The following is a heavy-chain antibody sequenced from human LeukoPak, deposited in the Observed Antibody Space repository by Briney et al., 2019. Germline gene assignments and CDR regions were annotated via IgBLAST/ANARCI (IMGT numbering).Heavy chain of an antibody. CDR3: ARDPRYDILTRGGYFDY. V-gene: IGHV1-2*02. CDR2: INPNSGGT. J-gene: IGHJ4*02. Sequence: ASVKVSCKASGYTFTDYYMHWVRQAPGQGLEWMGWINPNSGGTNYAQKFQGRVTMTRDTSISTAYMELSRLRSDDTAVYYCARDPRYDILTRGGYFDYWGQGTLVTVSS. D-gene: IGHD3-9*01. CDR1: GYTFTDYY.